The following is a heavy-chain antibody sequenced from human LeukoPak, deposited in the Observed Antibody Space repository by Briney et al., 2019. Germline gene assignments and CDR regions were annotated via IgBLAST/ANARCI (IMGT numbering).Heavy chain of an antibody. Sequence: GESLKISCKASGYKFINYWIGWVRQMPGKGLEWMTIIYPGDSETRYSPAFQGQVTISADKSIGTTYLQWSSLKASDTAIYYCVRALRTGQGDYVPVLWGQGTLVTVSS. J-gene: IGHJ4*02. D-gene: IGHD3-16*01. CDR3: VRALRTGQGDYVPVL. CDR2: IYPGDSET. V-gene: IGHV5-51*01. CDR1: GYKFINYW.